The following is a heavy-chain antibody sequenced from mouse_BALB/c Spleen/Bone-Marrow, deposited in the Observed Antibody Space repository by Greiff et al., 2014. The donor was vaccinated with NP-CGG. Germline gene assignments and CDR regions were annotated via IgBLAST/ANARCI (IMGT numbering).Heavy chain of an antibody. D-gene: IGHD2-10*02. V-gene: IGHV14-3*02. Sequence: VQLKESGAELVKSGASVKLSCTASGFNIKDTYMHWVKQRPEQGLEWIGRIDPANGNTKYDPKFQGKATITADTSSNTAYLQLSSLTSEDPAIYYCARSGGYGNCLAWFAYWGQGTLVTVSA. CDR2: IDPANGNT. CDR1: GFNIKDTY. CDR3: ARSGGYGNCLAWFAY. J-gene: IGHJ3*01.